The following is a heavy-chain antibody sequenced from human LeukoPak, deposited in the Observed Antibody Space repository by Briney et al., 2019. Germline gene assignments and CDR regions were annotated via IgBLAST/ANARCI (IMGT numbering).Heavy chain of an antibody. CDR1: GYSFTSYW. Sequence: GESLQISCQGSGYSFTSYWISWVRQMPGKGLEWMGRIDPSDSYTNYSPSFQGHVTISADKSISTAYLQWSSLKASDTAMYYCAKLSSSWYEVDYWGQGTLVTVSS. D-gene: IGHD6-13*01. CDR3: AKLSSSWYEVDY. J-gene: IGHJ4*02. CDR2: IDPSDSYT. V-gene: IGHV5-10-1*01.